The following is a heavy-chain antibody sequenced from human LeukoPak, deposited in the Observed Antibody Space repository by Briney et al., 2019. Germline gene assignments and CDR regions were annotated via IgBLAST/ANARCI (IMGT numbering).Heavy chain of an antibody. CDR2: ISSSGSTI. J-gene: IGHJ4*02. D-gene: IGHD6-19*01. V-gene: IGHV3-48*03. CDR3: VRDRDTSVWLY. CDR1: GFTSSSYE. Sequence: QPGGSLRLSCAASGFTSSSYEMNWVRQAPGKGLEWVSYISSSGSTIYYADSVKGRFTISRDNAKNSLYLQMNSLRVEHTAVYFCVRDRDTSVWLYWGQGTLVTVSS.